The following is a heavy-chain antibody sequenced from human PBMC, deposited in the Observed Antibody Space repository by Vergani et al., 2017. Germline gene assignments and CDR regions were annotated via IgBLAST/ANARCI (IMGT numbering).Heavy chain of an antibody. D-gene: IGHD2-2*01. V-gene: IGHV5-51*03. CDR2: IYPGDSDT. J-gene: IGHJ6*03. CDR1: GYSFTSYW. Sequence: EVQLVQSGAEVKKPGESLKISCKGSGYSFTSYWIGWVRQMPGKGLEWMGIIYPGDSDTRYSPSFQGQVTISADKSISTAYLQWSSLKASDTAMYYCARAALTLYCSSTSCRPDYYYYYRDVWGKGTTVTVSS. CDR3: ARAALTLYCSSTSCRPDYYYYYRDV.